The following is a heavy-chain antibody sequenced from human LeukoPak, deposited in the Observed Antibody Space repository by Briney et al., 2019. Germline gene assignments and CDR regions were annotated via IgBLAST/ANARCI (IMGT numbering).Heavy chain of an antibody. J-gene: IGHJ6*02. CDR2: IVVGSGNT. Sequence: SVKVPCKASGFTFTSSAMQWVRQARGQRLEWIGWIVVGSGNTKYAQKFQERVTINRDMSASTAYMELSSLRSEDTAVYYCAADPQEQQVGRYYYYYGMDVWGQGTTVTVSS. D-gene: IGHD6-13*01. CDR1: GFTFTSSA. CDR3: AADPQEQQVGRYYYYYGMDV. V-gene: IGHV1-58*02.